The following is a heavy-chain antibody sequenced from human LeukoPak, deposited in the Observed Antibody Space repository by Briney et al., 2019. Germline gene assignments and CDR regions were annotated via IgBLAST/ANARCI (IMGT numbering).Heavy chain of an antibody. V-gene: IGHV1-69*04. J-gene: IGHJ6*02. D-gene: IGHD2-2*01. Sequence: SVKVSCKASGGTFSSYAISWVRQAPGQGLEWMARIIPILGIANYAQKFQGRVTITADKSTSTAYMELSSLRSEDTAVYYCARTDIVVVPAAMGIHYYYYYGMDVWGQGTTVTVSS. CDR1: GGTFSSYA. CDR2: IIPILGIA. CDR3: ARTDIVVVPAAMGIHYYYYYGMDV.